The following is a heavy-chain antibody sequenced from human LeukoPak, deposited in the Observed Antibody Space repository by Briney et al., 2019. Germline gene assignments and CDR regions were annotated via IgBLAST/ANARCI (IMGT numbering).Heavy chain of an antibody. CDR2: IYYSGST. J-gene: IGHJ4*02. Sequence: PSETLSLTCTVSGGSISSSSYYWGWIRQPPGKGLEWIGSIYYSGSTYYNPSLKSRVTISVDTSKNQFSLKLSSVTAADTAVYFCARAWQWLPLDSWGQGTLVTVSS. CDR1: GGSISSSSYY. V-gene: IGHV4-39*01. D-gene: IGHD6-19*01. CDR3: ARAWQWLPLDS.